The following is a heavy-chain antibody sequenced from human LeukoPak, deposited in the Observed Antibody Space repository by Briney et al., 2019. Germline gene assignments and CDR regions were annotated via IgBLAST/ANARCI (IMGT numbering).Heavy chain of an antibody. CDR3: AREPETGTSL. CDR1: GFTFSSYC. J-gene: IGHJ4*02. CDR2: IKQDGSEQ. V-gene: IGHV3-7*01. D-gene: IGHD1-1*01. Sequence: GGSLRLSCAPSGFTFSSYCMSWVRQAPGKGREGVAHIKQDGSEQCYVDSVKGRFTISKDNAKNSLYLQMNSLSAEDTAVYYCAREPETGTSLWGQGTLVTVSS.